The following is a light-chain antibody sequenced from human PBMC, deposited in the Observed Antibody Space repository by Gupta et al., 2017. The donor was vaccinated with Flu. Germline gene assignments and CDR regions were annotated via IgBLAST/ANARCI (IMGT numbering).Light chain of an antibody. CDR1: SFNVGNNY. V-gene: IGLV1-51*02. CDR2: ENN. J-gene: IGLJ3*02. Sequence: QSVLTQPPSVSAPPGQMVTISSSGSSFNVGNNYVSWYQHLPGTAPKLLIYENNKRPSGIPDRFSGSKSGKSATLGISGLQTGDEADYFCGTWDSSLSAGVFGGGTKLTVL. CDR3: GTWDSSLSAGV.